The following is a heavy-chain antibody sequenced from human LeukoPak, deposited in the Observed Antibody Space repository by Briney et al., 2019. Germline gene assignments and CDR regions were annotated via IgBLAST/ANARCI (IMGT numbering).Heavy chain of an antibody. D-gene: IGHD3-22*01. V-gene: IGHV3-74*01. CDR3: TRSTGNYYDSSAYYDY. CDR1: GFTFSTYW. Sequence: GGSLRLSCAASGFTFSTYWMHWVRQTPGKGLVWVSRINSDESGTSYADSVKGRFTISRDNAKNTLYLQMNSLRAEDTAVYYCTRSTGNYYDSSAYYDYWGQGTLVTVSS. J-gene: IGHJ4*02. CDR2: INSDESGT.